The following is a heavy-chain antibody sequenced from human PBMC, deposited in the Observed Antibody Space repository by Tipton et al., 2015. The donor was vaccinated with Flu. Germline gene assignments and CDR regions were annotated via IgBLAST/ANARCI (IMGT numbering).Heavy chain of an antibody. CDR3: ARHGGSGGSYVDY. J-gene: IGHJ4*02. Sequence: TLSLTCTVSGGSISSYYWSWIRQPPGKGLEWIGYIYYSGSTNYNPSLKSRVTISVDTSTHQFSLKLSSVTAADTAVSYCARHGGSGGSYVDYWRQGTLFTVSS. CDR2: IYYSGST. D-gene: IGHD2-15*01. CDR1: GGSISSYY. V-gene: IGHV4-59*08.